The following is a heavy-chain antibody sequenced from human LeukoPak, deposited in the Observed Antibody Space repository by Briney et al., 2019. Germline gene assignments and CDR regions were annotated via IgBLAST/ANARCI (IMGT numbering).Heavy chain of an antibody. Sequence: GGSLRLSCTASGLIFGDYAMSWVRQAPGKGLEWVGFIRTKAYSRTTEYAASVKGRFTIARDDSKSIAYLQMNSLKTEDTAVYYCTRTNTVLVRSLDYWGQGTLVTVSS. CDR2: IRTKAYSRTT. J-gene: IGHJ4*02. D-gene: IGHD3-16*02. CDR3: TRTNTVLVRSLDY. CDR1: GLIFGDYA. V-gene: IGHV3-49*04.